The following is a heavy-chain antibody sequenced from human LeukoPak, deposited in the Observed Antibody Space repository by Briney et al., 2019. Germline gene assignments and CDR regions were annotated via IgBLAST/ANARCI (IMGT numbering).Heavy chain of an antibody. J-gene: IGHJ6*03. CDR3: ARDFSGFLEWLLYRSNYYYYYMDV. CDR1: GYTFTSYG. V-gene: IGHV1-18*01. D-gene: IGHD3-3*01. CDR2: ISAYNGNT. Sequence: ASVKVSCKASGYTFTSYGISWVRQAPGQGLEWMGWISAYNGNTNYAQKLQGRVTMTTDTSTSTAYMELRSLRSDDTAVYYCARDFSGFLEWLLYRSNYYYYYMDVWGKGTTVTVSS.